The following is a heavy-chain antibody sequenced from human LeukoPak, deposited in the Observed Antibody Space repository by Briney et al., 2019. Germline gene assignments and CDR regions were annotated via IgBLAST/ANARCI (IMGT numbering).Heavy chain of an antibody. CDR1: GFIFSTYA. CDR3: AKPEGEVVTPYDAFDI. V-gene: IGHV3-23*01. Sequence: PGGSLRLSCAASGFIFSTYAMSWVRQAPGKGLEWVSAISGSGGSTYYADSVKGRFTISRDNSKNTLYLQMNSLRAEDTAVYYCAKPEGEVVTPYDAFDIWGQGTMVTVSS. CDR2: ISGSGGST. J-gene: IGHJ3*02. D-gene: IGHD2-15*01.